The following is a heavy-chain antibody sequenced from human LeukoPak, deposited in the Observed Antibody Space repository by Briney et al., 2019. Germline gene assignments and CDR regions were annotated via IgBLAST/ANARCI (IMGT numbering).Heavy chain of an antibody. V-gene: IGHV1-2*02. CDR1: GYTFTGYY. CDR2: INPNSGGT. CDR3: ARGGDRRGTALDYFDY. D-gene: IGHD3-16*01. J-gene: IGHJ4*02. Sequence: GASVKVSCKASGYTFTGYYMHWVRQAPGQGLEWMGWINPNSGGTNYAQKFQGRVTMTRDTSISTAYMEPSRLRFDDTAVYYCARGGDRRGTALDYFDYWGQGTLVTVSS.